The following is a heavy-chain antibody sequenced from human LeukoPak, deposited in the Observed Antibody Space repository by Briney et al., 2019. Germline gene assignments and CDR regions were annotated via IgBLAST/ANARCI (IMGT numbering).Heavy chain of an antibody. CDR3: ARYVDPYDISPHSLDM. CDR1: GGSINTNTYF. D-gene: IGHD3-22*01. Sequence: PSETLSLTCTVSGGSINTNTYFWNWIRQPAGKRLEWIGRVYASGATYYNPSLSSRLSMSINTSRNQISLTLSSVTAADTAVYYCARYVDPYDISPHSLDMWGQGTVVTVSS. CDR2: VYASGAT. V-gene: IGHV4-61*02. J-gene: IGHJ3*02.